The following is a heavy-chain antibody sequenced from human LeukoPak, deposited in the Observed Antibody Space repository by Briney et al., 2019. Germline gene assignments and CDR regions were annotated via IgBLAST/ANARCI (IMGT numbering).Heavy chain of an antibody. Sequence: SETLSLTCTVSGVSISSGSDYWGWIRQPPGKGLEWIGTIYFSGSTYYNPSLRSRVTISVDTSKNQFSLKLSSVTAADTAVYYCARDRIIAVAGTGDDYWGQGTLVTVSS. V-gene: IGHV4-39*02. J-gene: IGHJ4*02. D-gene: IGHD6-19*01. CDR3: ARDRIIAVAGTGDDY. CDR1: GVSISSGSDY. CDR2: IYFSGST.